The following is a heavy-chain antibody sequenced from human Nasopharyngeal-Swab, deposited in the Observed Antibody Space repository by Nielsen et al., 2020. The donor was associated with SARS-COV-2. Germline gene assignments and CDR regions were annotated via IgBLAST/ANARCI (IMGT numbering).Heavy chain of an antibody. CDR2: ISVDGRST. D-gene: IGHD1-1*01. CDR3: ARDRTNDYYYYMDV. J-gene: IGHJ6*03. CDR1: GFTVSRNY. Sequence: GESLKISCAASGFTVSRNYMSWVRQAPGKGLEWVSHISVDGRSTYHADSVKGRFTISRDNSKNTLYLQMNSLRAEDTAVYYCARDRTNDYYYYMDVWGKGTTVTVSS. V-gene: IGHV3-53*01.